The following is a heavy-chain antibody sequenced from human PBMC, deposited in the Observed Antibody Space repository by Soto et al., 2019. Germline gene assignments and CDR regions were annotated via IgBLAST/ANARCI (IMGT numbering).Heavy chain of an antibody. V-gene: IGHV4-31*03. CDR3: ARFIGNQLLGWFDP. Sequence: QVQLQESGPGLVKPSQTLSLTCTVSGGSISSGGYYWSWIRQHPGKGLEWIGYIYHSGTTYYNPSLQSRVPISVDTSKNQFSLKLTSVTAADTAVYYCARFIGNQLLGWFDPWCQGTLVTVSS. D-gene: IGHD2-2*01. CDR1: GGSISSGGYY. J-gene: IGHJ5*02. CDR2: IYHSGTT.